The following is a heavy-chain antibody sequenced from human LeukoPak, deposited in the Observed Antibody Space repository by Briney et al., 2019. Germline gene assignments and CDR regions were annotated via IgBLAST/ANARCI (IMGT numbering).Heavy chain of an antibody. CDR2: TYYRSKWYN. J-gene: IGHJ4*02. CDR1: GDRVSSNSAA. CDR3: ARGITGRNDY. V-gene: IGHV6-1*01. D-gene: IGHD1-26*01. Sequence: SQTLSLTCAISGDRVSSNSAAWNWVRQSPSRGLEWLGRTYYRSKWYNEYADSVKSRITIDPDTSKNQFSLHLNSVTPEDTAVYYCARGITGRNDYWGQGTLVTVSS.